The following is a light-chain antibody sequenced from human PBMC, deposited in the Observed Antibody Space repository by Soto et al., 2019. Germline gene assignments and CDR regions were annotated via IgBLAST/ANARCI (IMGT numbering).Light chain of an antibody. V-gene: IGKV1-39*01. J-gene: IGKJ5*01. CDR2: GAT. CDR3: QQCHATPLT. Sequence: DIQMTQSLSSLSASVEDRVTITCRASQAIGNYLNWYQQKPGKAPNLLIFGATTLQSGVPSRFSGSGYGTNFTLIISVLQPEDFAIYYCQQCHATPLTFGQGTRLEIK. CDR1: QAIGNY.